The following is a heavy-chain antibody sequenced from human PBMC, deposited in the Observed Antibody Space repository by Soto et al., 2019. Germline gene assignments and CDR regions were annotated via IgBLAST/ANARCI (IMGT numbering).Heavy chain of an antibody. CDR3: ARAPLHYGARTYYYYVMDV. CDR1: GGSFNSHG. J-gene: IGHJ6*02. D-gene: IGHD2-21*01. Sequence: QVQLEQSGAEVKTPGSSVKVSCKASGGSFNSHGVSWLRQAPGQGLEWMEGIIPIFETVEYAQKFQDRVTVSADESTSTAYMAIRSLRSAATAVYFCARAPLHYGARTYYYYVMDVWGQGTTVIVSS. CDR2: IIPIFETV. V-gene: IGHV1-69*01.